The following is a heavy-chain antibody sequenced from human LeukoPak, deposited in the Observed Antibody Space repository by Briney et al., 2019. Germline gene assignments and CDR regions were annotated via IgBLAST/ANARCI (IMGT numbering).Heavy chain of an antibody. V-gene: IGHV3-23*01. J-gene: IGHJ4*02. CDR2: ISASGDST. D-gene: IGHD3-10*01. Sequence: PGGSLRLSCAASGFTFRSYAMSWVRQPPGKGLEWVSGISASGDSTYYGDSVKGRFTISRDNSENTLYLQMNGLRPEDAAVYYCAKDLSAGVFLLLEGLDYWGQGTLVTVSS. CDR1: GFTFRSYA. CDR3: AKDLSAGVFLLLEGLDY.